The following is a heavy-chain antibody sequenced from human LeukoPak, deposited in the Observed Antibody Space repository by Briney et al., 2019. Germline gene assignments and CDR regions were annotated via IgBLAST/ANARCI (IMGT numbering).Heavy chain of an antibody. J-gene: IGHJ4*02. CDR2: INHSGST. Sequence: SETLSLTCAVYSGSFSGYYWSWIRQPPGKGLEWIGEINHSGSTNYNPSLKSRVTISVDTSKNQFSLKLSSVTAADTAVYYCARDLADYYYDSSGYAALDYWGQGTLVTVSS. V-gene: IGHV4-34*01. D-gene: IGHD3-22*01. CDR3: ARDLADYYYDSSGYAALDY. CDR1: SGSFSGYY.